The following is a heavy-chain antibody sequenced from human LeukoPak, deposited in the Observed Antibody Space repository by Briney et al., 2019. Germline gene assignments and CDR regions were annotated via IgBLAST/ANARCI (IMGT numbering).Heavy chain of an antibody. D-gene: IGHD3-3*01. V-gene: IGHV1-24*01. CDR2: FDPEDGET. J-gene: IGHJ4*02. Sequence: ASVNVSCKVSGYTLTELSMHWVRQAPGKGLEWMGGFDPEDGETIYAQKFQGRVTMTEDTSTDTAYMELSSLRSEDTAVYYCATGDYDFWSGSRDYWGQGTLVTVSS. CDR1: GYTLTELS. CDR3: ATGDYDFWSGSRDY.